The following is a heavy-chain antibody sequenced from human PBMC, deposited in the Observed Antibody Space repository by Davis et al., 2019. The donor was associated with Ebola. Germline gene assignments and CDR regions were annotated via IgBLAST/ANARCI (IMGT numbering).Heavy chain of an antibody. CDR3: LRSGGF. Sequence: PSETLSLTCTVSGGSISSHYWSWIRQPPGKGLEWIGYIYYSGSTNYNPSLKSRVTISVDTSKNQFSLKLSSVTAADTAVYYCLRSGGFWGQGTLVTVSS. CDR2: IYYSGST. J-gene: IGHJ4*02. V-gene: IGHV4-59*11. CDR1: GGSISSHY.